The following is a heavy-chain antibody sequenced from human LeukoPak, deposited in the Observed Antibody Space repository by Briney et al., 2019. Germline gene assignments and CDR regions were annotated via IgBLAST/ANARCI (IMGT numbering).Heavy chain of an antibody. J-gene: IGHJ3*02. CDR1: GYSISSGYY. CDR2: IYHSGST. V-gene: IGHV4-38-2*02. D-gene: IGHD3-22*01. Sequence: PSETLSLTCTVSGYSISSGYYWGWIRQPPGKGLEWIGSIYHSGSTYYNPSLKSRVTISVDTSKNQFSLKLSSVTAADTAVYYCARGLFDSSGYYVVPDAFDIWGQGTMVTVSS. CDR3: ARGLFDSSGYYVVPDAFDI.